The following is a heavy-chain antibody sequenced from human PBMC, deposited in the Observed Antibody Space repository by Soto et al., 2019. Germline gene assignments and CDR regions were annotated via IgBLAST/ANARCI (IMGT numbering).Heavy chain of an antibody. CDR2: IIPIFGTA. CDR1: GGTFSSYA. D-gene: IGHD3-3*01. J-gene: IGHJ4*02. V-gene: IGHV1-69*13. Sequence: SVKVSCKASGGTFSSYAISWVRQAPGQGLEWMGGIIPIFGTANYAQKFQGRVTITADESTGTAYMELSSLRSEDTAVYYCATYQYYDFWSGPSEDYFDYWGQGTLVTVSS. CDR3: ATYQYYDFWSGPSEDYFDY.